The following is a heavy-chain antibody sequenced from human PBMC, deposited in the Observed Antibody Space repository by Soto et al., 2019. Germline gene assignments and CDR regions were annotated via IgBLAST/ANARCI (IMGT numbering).Heavy chain of an antibody. V-gene: IGHV1-69*12. Sequence: QVQLVQSGAEVKKPGSSVKVSCKASGGTFSSYAISWVRQAPGQGLEWMGGIIPIFGTANYAQKFQGRVTITADECSXTAYMELRSLRFEDTAVYYCAGHVPAAGYYYGMAVWGQGTTVTVSS. CDR3: AGHVPAAGYYYGMAV. J-gene: IGHJ6*02. D-gene: IGHD2-2*01. CDR2: IIPIFGTA. CDR1: GGTFSSYA.